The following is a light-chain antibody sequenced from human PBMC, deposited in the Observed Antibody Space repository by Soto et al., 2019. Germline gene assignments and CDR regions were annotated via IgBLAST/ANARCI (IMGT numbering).Light chain of an antibody. J-gene: IGLJ1*01. Sequence: QPVLTQPPSVSGAPGQRVTISCTGSSSNIGAGYDVHWYQQLPGTAPKLLIYGNSNRPSGVPDRFSGSKSGTSASLAITGLQTDDEADYYCQSYDSSLSASNVFGTGTKLTVL. CDR2: GNS. CDR3: QSYDSSLSASNV. V-gene: IGLV1-40*01. CDR1: SSNIGAGYD.